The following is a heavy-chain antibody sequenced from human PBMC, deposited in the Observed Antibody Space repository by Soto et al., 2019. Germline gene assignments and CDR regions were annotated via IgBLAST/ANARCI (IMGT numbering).Heavy chain of an antibody. V-gene: IGHV3-23*01. CDR3: TRGLVTATGFDY. D-gene: IGHD2-15*01. CDR1: GFTCSSYA. Sequence: PGGSLRLFCAASGFTCSSYAMSWVRQAPGKGLEWVSAISGDGGSTYYADSVKGRFTISRDNSKNTLFLQMNSLRAEDTAVYYCTRGLVTATGFDYWGQGTQVTVSS. J-gene: IGHJ4*02. CDR2: ISGDGGST.